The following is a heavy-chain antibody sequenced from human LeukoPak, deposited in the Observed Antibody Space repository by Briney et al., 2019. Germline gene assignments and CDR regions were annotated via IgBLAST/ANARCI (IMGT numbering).Heavy chain of an antibody. CDR1: GFTFTNAW. Sequence: MTGGSLRLSCAASGFTFTNAWMSWVRQTPGKGLEWVGRIKTKADGGTTGYATPVKGRFTISRDDSKNTLYLQMNSLKTDDTAVYYCIANFDYCGSGSLISWGQGTLVTVSS. D-gene: IGHD3-10*01. CDR3: IANFDYCGSGSLIS. V-gene: IGHV3-15*01. J-gene: IGHJ5*02. CDR2: IKTKADGGTT.